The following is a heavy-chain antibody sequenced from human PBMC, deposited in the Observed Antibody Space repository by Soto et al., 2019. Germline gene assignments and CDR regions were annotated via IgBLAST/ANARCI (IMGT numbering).Heavy chain of an antibody. CDR2: ISGNGGGT. CDR1: RLTFSNFA. Sequence: EVQFLESGGGLVQPGGSLRLSCTASRLTFSNFAVTWVRQAPGKGLVWVSSISGNGGGTHYADSLKGRFTISRENSKNTLCLQMNSPGAEDPAVYHCAKDPNGDHLGAFEAWGQGTLVTGSS. D-gene: IGHD4-17*01. V-gene: IGHV3-23*01. J-gene: IGHJ3*01. CDR3: AKDPNGDHLGAFEA.